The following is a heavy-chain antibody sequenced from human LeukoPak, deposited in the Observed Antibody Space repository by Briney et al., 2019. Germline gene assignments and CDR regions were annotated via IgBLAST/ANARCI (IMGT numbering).Heavy chain of an antibody. CDR3: ARGSKPYGEYIRSRIHYFDY. J-gene: IGHJ4*02. D-gene: IGHD4-17*01. Sequence: GGTLRLSCAASGITFSSYGMSWVRQAPGKGLEWVSCISGSGDNTYYPDSVRGRFTISRDNFKNTLYLQMDSLRAEDTAVYYCARGSKPYGEYIRSRIHYFDYWGQGTLVTVSS. CDR2: ISGSGDNT. CDR1: GITFSSYG. V-gene: IGHV3-23*01.